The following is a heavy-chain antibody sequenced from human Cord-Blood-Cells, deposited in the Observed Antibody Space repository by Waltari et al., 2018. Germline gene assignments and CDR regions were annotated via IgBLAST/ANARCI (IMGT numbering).Heavy chain of an antibody. J-gene: IGHJ4*02. CDR1: GGSFSGSS. Sequence: QVQLQQWGAGLLKHSETLSLTCAVYGGSFSGSSWSWIRQHPGKGMEWIGEINHSGSTNYNPSLKSRVTISVDTSKNQFSLKLSSVTAADTAVYYCAREGGLAAAGTDYWGQGTLVTVSS. CDR2: INHSGST. D-gene: IGHD6-13*01. V-gene: IGHV4-34*01. CDR3: AREGGLAAAGTDY.